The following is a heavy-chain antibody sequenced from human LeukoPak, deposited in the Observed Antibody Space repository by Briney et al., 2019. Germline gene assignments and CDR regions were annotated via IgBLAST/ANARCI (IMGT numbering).Heavy chain of an antibody. Sequence: GGSLRLSCAASGFAFSSYSMNWVRQAPGKGLEWVSSISSSSSYIYYADSVKGRFTISRDNAKNSLYLQMNSLRAEDTAVYYCARDAVLGSSSSKFDYWGQGTLVTVSS. CDR2: ISSSSSYI. V-gene: IGHV3-21*01. D-gene: IGHD6-13*01. J-gene: IGHJ4*02. CDR3: ARDAVLGSSSSKFDY. CDR1: GFAFSSYS.